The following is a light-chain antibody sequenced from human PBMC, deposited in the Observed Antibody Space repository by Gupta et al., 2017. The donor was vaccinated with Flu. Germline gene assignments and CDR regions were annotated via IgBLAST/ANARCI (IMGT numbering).Light chain of an antibody. J-gene: IGLJ2*01. Sequence: TSRNVGAFNRVSWYQQPPGTAPKLMFYEVTKRPAGVPDRFSGSKSGNTASLTISGLQAEDEANYCCSSYARSSTVVFGGGTKLTVL. CDR1: SRNVGAFNR. V-gene: IGLV2-18*02. CDR3: SSYARSSTVV. CDR2: EVT.